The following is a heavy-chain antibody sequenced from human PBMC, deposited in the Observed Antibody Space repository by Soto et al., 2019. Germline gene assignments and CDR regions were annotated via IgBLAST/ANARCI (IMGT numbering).Heavy chain of an antibody. V-gene: IGHV4-4*02. J-gene: IGHJ3*02. CDR3: ARGSSFRGDLDI. CDR1: GGSVFSSSW. CDR2: IYHAGSP. Sequence: SETLSLTCGVSGGSVFSSSWWTWLRQSPGKGLEWIGEIYHAGSPNYNPSFQSRVTILLDKSKNNFSLRLTSVTAADAATYYCARGSSFRGDLDIWGQGTTVTVSS. D-gene: IGHD2-21*01.